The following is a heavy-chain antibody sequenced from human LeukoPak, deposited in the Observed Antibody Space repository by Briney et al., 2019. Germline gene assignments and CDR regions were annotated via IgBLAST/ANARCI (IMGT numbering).Heavy chain of an antibody. D-gene: IGHD5-18*01. CDR1: GGTFSSYA. Sequence: GASVKVSCKASGGTFSSYAISWVRQAPGQGLEWMGGIIPIFGTANYAQKFQGRVTITADESTSTAYMELSSLRSEDTAVYYCARGEGYSYTYNWFDPWGQGTLVTVSS. CDR3: ARGEGYSYTYNWFDP. CDR2: IIPIFGTA. J-gene: IGHJ5*02. V-gene: IGHV1-69*13.